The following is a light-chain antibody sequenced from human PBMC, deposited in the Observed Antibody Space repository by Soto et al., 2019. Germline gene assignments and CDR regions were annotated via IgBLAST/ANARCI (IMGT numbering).Light chain of an antibody. J-gene: IGKJ4*01. Sequence: DIQSTQSPSFLSASVGDRVTITCRASQGISSYLLWYQQKPGKAPKLLIYEASTLQSGVPSRFSSSGSGTEFTLTISSLQPEDFATYYCQHLNNYPLTFGGGTKVEIK. CDR1: QGISSY. CDR2: EAS. CDR3: QHLNNYPLT. V-gene: IGKV1-9*01.